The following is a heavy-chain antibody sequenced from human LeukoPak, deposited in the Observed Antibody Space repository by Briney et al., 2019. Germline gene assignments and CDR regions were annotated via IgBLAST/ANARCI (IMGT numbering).Heavy chain of an antibody. D-gene: IGHD1-26*01. CDR1: GFTFRSDE. CDR2: ITSSGSAI. V-gene: IGHV3-48*03. Sequence: GGSLRLSCAASGFTFRSDEMSWVRQAPGKGLEWVSYITSSGSAIYYADSVKGRFTMSRDNAKNSLYLHMNSLRADDTALYYCAREVVGATSESYSWGQGILVTVSS. J-gene: IGHJ4*02. CDR3: AREVVGATSESYS.